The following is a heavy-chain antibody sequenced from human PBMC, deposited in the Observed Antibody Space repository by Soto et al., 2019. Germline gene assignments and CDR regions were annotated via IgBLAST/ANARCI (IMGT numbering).Heavy chain of an antibody. CDR2: ITSGSSFI. J-gene: IGHJ6*02. CDR3: ARSQRNGAMDG. V-gene: IGHV3-21*01. D-gene: IGHD2-8*01. CDR1: TFNINTYS. Sequence: EAHLVESGGGLVKPGGSLRVSCVASTFNINTYSLNWVRQAPGKGLEWVSSITSGSSFIDYADSVKGRFTISRDDAKNSLWRPRSSLRADDTAVYYCARSQRNGAMDGWGQGTKVTVSS.